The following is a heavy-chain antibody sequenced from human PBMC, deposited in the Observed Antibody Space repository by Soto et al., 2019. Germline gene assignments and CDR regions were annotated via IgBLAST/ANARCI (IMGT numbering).Heavy chain of an antibody. V-gene: IGHV1-69*13. CDR2: IIPIFGTA. J-gene: IGHJ6*02. Sequence: SVKVSCTASGGTFSSNAISWVRQAPGQGLEWMGGIIPIFGTANYAQKFQGRVTITADESTSTAYMELSSLRSEDTAVYYCARGGLRYFDWSQGDYYYYGMDVWGQGTTVTVSS. CDR1: GGTFSSNA. CDR3: ARGGLRYFDWSQGDYYYYGMDV. D-gene: IGHD3-9*01.